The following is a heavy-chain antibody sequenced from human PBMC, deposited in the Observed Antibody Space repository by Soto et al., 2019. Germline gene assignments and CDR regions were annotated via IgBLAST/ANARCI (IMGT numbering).Heavy chain of an antibody. V-gene: IGHV4-59*08. CDR3: ARLRTGTRNYYYMDV. Sequence: PSETLSLTCTVSGGSISSYYWSWIRQPPGKGLEWIGYIYYSGSTNYNPSLKSRVTISVDTSKNQFSLKLSSVTAADTAVYYCARLRTGTRNYYYMDVWGKGTTVTVSS. J-gene: IGHJ6*03. D-gene: IGHD1-1*01. CDR2: IYYSGST. CDR1: GGSISSYY.